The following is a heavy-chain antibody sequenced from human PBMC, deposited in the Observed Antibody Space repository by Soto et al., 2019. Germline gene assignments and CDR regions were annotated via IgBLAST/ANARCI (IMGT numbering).Heavy chain of an antibody. CDR2: ISAYNGNT. V-gene: IGHV1-18*01. CDR1: GYTFTSYG. D-gene: IGHD3-22*01. J-gene: IGHJ4*02. CDR3: ARAVYDSSGYYYEGMVYFDY. Sequence: ASVKVSCKASGYTFTSYGISWVRQAPGQGLEWMGWISAYNGNTNYAQKLQGRVTMTTDTSTSTAYMELRSLRSDDTAVYYCARAVYDSSGYYYEGMVYFDYWGQGTLVTVS.